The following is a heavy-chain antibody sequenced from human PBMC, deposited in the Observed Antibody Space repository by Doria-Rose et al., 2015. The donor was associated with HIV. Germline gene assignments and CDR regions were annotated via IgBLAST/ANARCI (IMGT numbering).Heavy chain of an antibody. Sequence: QVQLQESGPGLVKPSETLSLTCSVSGASVSSRGYYWNWIRQVPGKGLESLGYTYYTGTSDYSPSLKSRLNMAVDTPKNQFSLKLSFVTVADTAVYYCARMGSYRELDYWGQGALVIVS. CDR3: ARMGSYRELDY. CDR1: GASVSSRGYY. D-gene: IGHD3-3*01. CDR2: TYYTGTS. V-gene: IGHV4-31*03. J-gene: IGHJ4*02.